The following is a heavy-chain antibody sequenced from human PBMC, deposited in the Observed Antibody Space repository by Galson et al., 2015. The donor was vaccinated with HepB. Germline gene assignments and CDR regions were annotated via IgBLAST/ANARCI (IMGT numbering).Heavy chain of an antibody. Sequence: SLRLSCAASGFTFSNAWMSWVRQAPGKGLEWVVRIKSKTDGGTTDYAAPVKGRFTISRDDSKNTLYLQMNSLKTEDTAVYYCTTDPPSVGWWGYYGMDVWGQGTTVTVSS. V-gene: IGHV3-15*01. J-gene: IGHJ6*02. CDR1: GFTFSNAW. CDR3: TTDPPSVGWWGYYGMDV. D-gene: IGHD2-8*02. CDR2: IKSKTDGGTT.